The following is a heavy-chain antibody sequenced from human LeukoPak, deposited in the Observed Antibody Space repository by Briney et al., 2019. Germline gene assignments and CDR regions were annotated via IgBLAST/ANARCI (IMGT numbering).Heavy chain of an antibody. D-gene: IGHD2-2*01. J-gene: IGHJ1*01. Sequence: PGGSLRLSCAASGFTFSSYAMHWVRPAPGKGLEYVSALSSNGGSTYYANSVKGRFTISRDNSKNTLYLQMGSLRAEDMAVDYCATDYCSSTSCYGDFHHCGQGTLVTVSS. V-gene: IGHV3-64*01. CDR2: LSSNGGST. CDR3: ATDYCSSTSCYGDFHH. CDR1: GFTFSSYA.